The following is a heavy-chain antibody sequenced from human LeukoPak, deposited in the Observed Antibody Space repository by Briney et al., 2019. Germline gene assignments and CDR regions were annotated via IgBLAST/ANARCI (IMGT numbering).Heavy chain of an antibody. D-gene: IGHD3-9*01. CDR2: IYHSGST. CDR3: ASMTGSDHYYFDY. Sequence: SETLSLTCTVSSYSISSGYYWGWIRQPPGKGLEWIGSIYHSGSTNFNPSLKSRVTISVDTSKNQFSLKLSSVTAADTAVYYCASMTGSDHYYFDYWGQGSLVTVSP. J-gene: IGHJ4*02. CDR1: SYSISSGYY. V-gene: IGHV4-38-2*02.